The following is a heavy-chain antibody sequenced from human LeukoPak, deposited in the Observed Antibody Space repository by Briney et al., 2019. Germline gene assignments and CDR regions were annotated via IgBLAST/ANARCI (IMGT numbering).Heavy chain of an antibody. Sequence: SGTLSLTCTVSGGSISSGSYYWSWIRQPAGKGLEWIGRIYTSGSTNYNPSLKSRVTISVDTSKNQFSLKLSSVTAADTAVYYCARGSALAFDIWGQGTKVTVSS. J-gene: IGHJ3*02. CDR1: GGSISSGSYY. CDR2: IYTSGST. V-gene: IGHV4-61*02. D-gene: IGHD6-19*01. CDR3: ARGSALAFDI.